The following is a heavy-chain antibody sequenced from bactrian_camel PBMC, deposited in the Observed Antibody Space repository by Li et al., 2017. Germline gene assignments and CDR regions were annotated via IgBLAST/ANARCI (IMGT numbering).Heavy chain of an antibody. V-gene: IGHV3S25*01. CDR3: VAAGSPRNSLAQNY. D-gene: IGHD1*01. J-gene: IGHJ4*01. CDR1: GFTFSGYW. Sequence: QLVESGGGLVQPGGSVRLSCVASGFTFSGYWMYWVRQTPAKGLEWVSGVASNGGSTEYADSIVGRFTISRDNAKNMVYLQLNSLGHEDTAMYYCVAAGSPRNSLAQNYWGQGTQVTVS. CDR2: VASNGGST.